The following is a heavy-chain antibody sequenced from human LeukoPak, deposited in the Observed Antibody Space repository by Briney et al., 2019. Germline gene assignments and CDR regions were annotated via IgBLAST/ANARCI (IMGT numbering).Heavy chain of an antibody. Sequence: SETLSLTCGVYGGSLSGYYWSWIRQPPGKGLEWIGEVIHSGSTNYNPSLKSRVTISLDTSKNQLSLKLSSVTAADMAVYYCARDCSSSSCWVDAFDIWGQGTMVTVSS. CDR2: VIHSGST. D-gene: IGHD2-2*01. J-gene: IGHJ3*02. CDR1: GGSLSGYY. V-gene: IGHV4-34*12. CDR3: ARDCSSSSCWVDAFDI.